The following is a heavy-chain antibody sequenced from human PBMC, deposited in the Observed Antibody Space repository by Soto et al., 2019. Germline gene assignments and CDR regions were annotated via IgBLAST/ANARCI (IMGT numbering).Heavy chain of an antibody. CDR3: ARDPTRRSSWYGY. V-gene: IGHV3-33*01. D-gene: IGHD6-13*01. J-gene: IGHJ4*02. Sequence: GGSLRLSCAASGFTFSSYGMHWVRQAPGKGLEWVAVIWYDGSNKYYADSVKGRFTISRDNSKNTLYLQMNRLRAEDTAVYYCARDPTRRSSWYGYWGQGTLVTVSS. CDR2: IWYDGSNK. CDR1: GFTFSSYG.